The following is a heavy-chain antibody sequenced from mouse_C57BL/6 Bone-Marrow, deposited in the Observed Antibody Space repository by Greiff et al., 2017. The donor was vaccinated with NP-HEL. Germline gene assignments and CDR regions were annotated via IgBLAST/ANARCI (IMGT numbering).Heavy chain of an antibody. CDR2: INPYNGGT. CDR3: AGRGVRRGYYAMDY. CDR1: GYTFTDYY. J-gene: IGHJ4*01. Sequence: EVQLQQSGPVLVKPGASVKMSCKASGYTFTDYYMNWVKQSHGKSLEWIGVINPYNGGTSYNQKFKGKATLTVDKSSSTAYMELNSLTSEDSAVYYCAGRGVRRGYYAMDYWGQGTSVTVSS. D-gene: IGHD2-14*01. V-gene: IGHV1-19*01.